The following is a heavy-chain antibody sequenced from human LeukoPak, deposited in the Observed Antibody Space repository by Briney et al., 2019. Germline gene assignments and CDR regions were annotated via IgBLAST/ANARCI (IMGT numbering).Heavy chain of an antibody. J-gene: IGHJ6*03. Sequence: GGSLRLSCAASGFTFSNYGMHWVRQAPGKGLDWVAFIHYDGSNKYYADSVKGRFTISRDDSKNTLYLQMNSLRAEDTAVYYCAKAASKRTDYGDYAFYYYMDVWGKGTTVTISS. D-gene: IGHD4-17*01. V-gene: IGHV3-30*02. CDR1: GFTFSNYG. CDR2: IHYDGSNK. CDR3: AKAASKRTDYGDYAFYYYMDV.